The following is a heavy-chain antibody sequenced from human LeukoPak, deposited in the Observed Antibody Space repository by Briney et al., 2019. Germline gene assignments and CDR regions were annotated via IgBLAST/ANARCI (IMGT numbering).Heavy chain of an antibody. CDR2: IYRSGST. CDR1: GGSISSYY. J-gene: IGHJ4*02. D-gene: IGHD4-17*01. V-gene: IGHV4-4*07. CDR3: ARSNDNGDYYFDS. Sequence: PSETLSLTCSVSGGSISSYYWNWIRQPAGTGLEWIGRIYRSGSTNYSPSLKSRISMSIDTSKSQFSLKLSSVTAADTAVYYCARSNDNGDYYFDSWGQGTPVTVSS.